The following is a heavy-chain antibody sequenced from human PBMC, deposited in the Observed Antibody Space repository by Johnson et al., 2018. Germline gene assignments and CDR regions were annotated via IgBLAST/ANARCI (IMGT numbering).Heavy chain of an antibody. CDR1: GFTFSIYG. V-gene: IGHV3-21*01. CDR3: AGDDCGSPSWFGL. CDR2: IGGSGTSI. Sequence: VQLVESGGGLVKPGGSLRLSCAASGFTFSIYGMNWVRQAPGKGLEWVSFIGGSGTSIHYADSVKGRFTISRDNSKNMLYLQVNSLIAGDTAGYYCAGDDCGSPSWFGLWGQGTLVTVSS. J-gene: IGHJ4*02. D-gene: IGHD2-2*01.